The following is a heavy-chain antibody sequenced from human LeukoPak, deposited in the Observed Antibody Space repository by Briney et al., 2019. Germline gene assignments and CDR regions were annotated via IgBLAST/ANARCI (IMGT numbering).Heavy chain of an antibody. D-gene: IGHD1-26*01. CDR2: IYYSGST. V-gene: IGHV4-39*01. CDR1: GGSISSSSYY. Sequence: KPSETLSLTCTVSGGSISSSSYYWGWIRQPPGKGLEWIGSIYYSGSTYYNPSLKSRVTISVDTSKNQFSLKLSSVTAADTAVYYCARGWELRRGYEAFDIWGQGTMVTVSS. J-gene: IGHJ3*02. CDR3: ARGWELRRGYEAFDI.